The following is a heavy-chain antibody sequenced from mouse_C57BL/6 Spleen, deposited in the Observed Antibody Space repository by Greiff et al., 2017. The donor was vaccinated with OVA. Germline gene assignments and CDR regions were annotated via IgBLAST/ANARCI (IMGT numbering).Heavy chain of an antibody. D-gene: IGHD1-1*01. CDR3: ARGVYYGSSYPLYAMDY. CDR2: INPNNGGT. V-gene: IGHV1-18*01. J-gene: IGHJ4*01. Sequence: VHVKQSGPELVKPGASVKIPCKASGYTFTDYNMDWVKQSHGKSLEWIGDINPNNGGTIYNQKFKGKATLTVDKSSSTAYMELRSLTSEDTAVYYCARGVYYGSSYPLYAMDYWGQGTSVTVSS. CDR1: GYTFTDYN.